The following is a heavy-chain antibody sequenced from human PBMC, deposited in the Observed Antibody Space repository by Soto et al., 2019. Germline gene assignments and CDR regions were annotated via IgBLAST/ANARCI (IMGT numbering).Heavy chain of an antibody. CDR2: ISYDGSNK. V-gene: IGHV3-30-3*01. CDR3: ARDLLGYCSGGSCENFDY. J-gene: IGHJ4*02. D-gene: IGHD2-15*01. Sequence: GSLRLSCAASGFTFSSYAMHWVRQAPGKGLEWVAVISYDGSNKYYADSVKGRFTISRDNSKNTLYLQMNSLRAEDTAVYYCARDLLGYCSGGSCENFDYWGQGTLVTVSS. CDR1: GFTFSSYA.